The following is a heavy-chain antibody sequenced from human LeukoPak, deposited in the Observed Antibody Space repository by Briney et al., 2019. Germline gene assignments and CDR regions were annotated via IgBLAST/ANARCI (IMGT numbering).Heavy chain of an antibody. Sequence: PGGSLRLSCAASGFTFINTWISWVRQAPGKGLEWVGHIKSKTDGWTTDYGAPVNGRFTISRDDSKSTAYLQMNSLTTEDTAVYYCTTMNIVVVVAATPLIRSDIWGQGTMVTVSS. D-gene: IGHD2-15*01. CDR2: IKSKTDGWTT. V-gene: IGHV3-15*01. CDR1: GFTFINTW. J-gene: IGHJ3*02. CDR3: TTMNIVVVVAATPLIRSDI.